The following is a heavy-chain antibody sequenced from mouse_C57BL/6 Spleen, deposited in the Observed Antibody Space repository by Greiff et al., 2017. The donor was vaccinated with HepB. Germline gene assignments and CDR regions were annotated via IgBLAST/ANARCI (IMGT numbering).Heavy chain of an antibody. J-gene: IGHJ3*01. CDR1: GFTFSDYY. V-gene: IGHV5-16*01. Sequence: EVQLVESEGGLVQPGSSMKLSCTASGFTFSDYYMAWVRQVPEKGLEWVANINYDGSSTYYLDSLKSRFIISRDNAKNILYLQMSSLKSEDTATYYCARGDGRGFAYWGQGTLVTVSA. CDR2: INYDGSST. CDR3: ARGDGRGFAY. D-gene: IGHD1-1*01.